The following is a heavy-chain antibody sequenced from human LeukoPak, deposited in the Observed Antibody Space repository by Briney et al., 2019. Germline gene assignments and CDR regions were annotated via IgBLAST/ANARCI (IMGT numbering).Heavy chain of an antibody. CDR1: GFTFSSYS. D-gene: IGHD4-23*01. V-gene: IGHV3-21*04. J-gene: IGHJ4*02. CDR2: ISSSSSYI. CDR3: AKYSTYGGNSAPDY. Sequence: GGSLRLSCAASGFTFSSYSMNWVRQAPGKGLEWVSSISSSSSYIYYADSVKGRFTISRDNSKNTLYLQMNSLRAEDTAVYYCAKYSTYGGNSAPDYWGQGTLVTVSS.